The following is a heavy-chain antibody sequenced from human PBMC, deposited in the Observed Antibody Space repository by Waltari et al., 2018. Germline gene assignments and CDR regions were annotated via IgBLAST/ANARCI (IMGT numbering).Heavy chain of an antibody. V-gene: IGHV1-69*02. Sequence: QVQLVQSGAEVKKPGSSVKVSCKASGGTFSSYTISWVRQAPGQGLEWMGRIIPIRGRANYGQKVQGRVTMTADKSTSTAYMELSSLRSEDTAVYYCAKIDYGGYFDYWGQGTLVTVSS. J-gene: IGHJ4*02. CDR1: GGTFSSYT. D-gene: IGHD4-17*01. CDR3: AKIDYGGYFDY. CDR2: IIPIRGRA.